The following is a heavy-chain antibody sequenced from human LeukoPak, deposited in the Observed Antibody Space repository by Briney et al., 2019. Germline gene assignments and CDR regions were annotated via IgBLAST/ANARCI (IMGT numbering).Heavy chain of an antibody. CDR1: GYSFTTSW. Sequence: GESLKISCKGSGYSFTTSWIGWVRQMPGKGPEWMGIIYPSDSDTRYSPSFQGQVTISADKSISTAYLQWSSLKASDTAMYYCARHSAISTPGDYWGQGTLVTVSS. J-gene: IGHJ4*02. CDR3: ARHSAISTPGDY. D-gene: IGHD2-21*01. CDR2: IYPSDSDT. V-gene: IGHV5-51*01.